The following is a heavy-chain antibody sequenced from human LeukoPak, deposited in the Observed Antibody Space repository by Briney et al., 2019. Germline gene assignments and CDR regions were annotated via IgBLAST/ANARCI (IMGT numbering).Heavy chain of an antibody. CDR3: ARVGGAGHQDH. D-gene: IGHD3-16*01. CDR1: GGSISGYY. V-gene: IGHV4-59*01. CDR2: IHYSGST. Sequence: PSETLSLTCTVSGGSISGYYWSWIRQPPGKGLKWIGCIHYSGSTNYNPSLKSRVTISVDTSKNQFSLNLNSVTAADTSVYFCARVGGAGHQDHWGQGTLVTVSS. J-gene: IGHJ4*02.